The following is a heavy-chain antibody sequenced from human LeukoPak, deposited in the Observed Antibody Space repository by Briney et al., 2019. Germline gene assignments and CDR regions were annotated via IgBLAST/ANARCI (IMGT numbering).Heavy chain of an antibody. Sequence: GASVKVSCKASGYTFTSYGISWVRQAPGQGLEWMGWISAYNGNTNYAQKLQGRVTMTTDTSTSTAYMELRSLRSDDTAVYYCARDLYSSSWYGASDIWGQGTMVTVSS. V-gene: IGHV1-18*01. J-gene: IGHJ3*02. CDR3: ARDLYSSSWYGASDI. CDR2: ISAYNGNT. D-gene: IGHD6-13*01. CDR1: GYTFTSYG.